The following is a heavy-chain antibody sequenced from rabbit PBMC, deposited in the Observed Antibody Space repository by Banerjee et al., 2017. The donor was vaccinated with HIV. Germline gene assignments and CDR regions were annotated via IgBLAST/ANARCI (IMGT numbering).Heavy chain of an antibody. CDR1: GFSFINNYV. V-gene: IGHV1S40*01. CDR3: ARSSSDTFISGLGL. CDR2: IYAGSSGNT. J-gene: IGHJ4*01. Sequence: QSLEESGGDLVKPGASLTLTCTASGFSFINNYVMCWVRQAPGKGLEWIACIYAGSSGNTYYASWAKGRFTISKASSTTVTLQSSSLTAADTATYFCARSSSDTFISGLGLWGPGTLVTVS. D-gene: IGHD1-1*01.